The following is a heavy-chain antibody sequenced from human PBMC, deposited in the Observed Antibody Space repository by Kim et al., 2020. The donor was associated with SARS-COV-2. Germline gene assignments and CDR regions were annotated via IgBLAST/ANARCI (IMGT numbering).Heavy chain of an antibody. Sequence: GGSLRLSCAASGFTFSSYWMSWVRQAPGKGLEWVANIKQDGSEKYYVDSVKGRFTISRDNAKNSLYLQMNSLRAEDTAVYYCARVGGGSSWQFGYWGQGTLVTVSS. V-gene: IGHV3-7*04. D-gene: IGHD6-13*01. J-gene: IGHJ4*01. CDR1: GFTFSSYW. CDR2: IKQDGSEK. CDR3: ARVGGGSSWQFGY.